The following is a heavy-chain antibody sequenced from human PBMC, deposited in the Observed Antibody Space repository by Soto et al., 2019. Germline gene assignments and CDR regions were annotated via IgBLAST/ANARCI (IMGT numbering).Heavy chain of an antibody. Sequence: EVQLVESGGGLVQPGGSLKLSCAASGFTFSGSAMHWVRQASGKGLEWVGRIRSKANSYATAYAASVKGRFTISRDDSKNTAYLQMNSLKTEDTAVYYCTRRSSCSSTSCYLDYWGQGTLVTVSS. D-gene: IGHD2-2*01. CDR2: IRSKANSYAT. V-gene: IGHV3-73*01. CDR3: TRRSSCSSTSCYLDY. J-gene: IGHJ4*02. CDR1: GFTFSGSA.